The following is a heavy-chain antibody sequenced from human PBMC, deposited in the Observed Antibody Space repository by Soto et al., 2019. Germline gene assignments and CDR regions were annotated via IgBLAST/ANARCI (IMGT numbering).Heavy chain of an antibody. V-gene: IGHV1-69*13. J-gene: IGHJ6*02. D-gene: IGHD3-3*01. CDR3: ERDQGITTFGVYSMYYYGMDV. Sequence: SVKVSCKASGGTFSSYAISWVRQAPGQGLEWMGGIIPIFGTANYAQKFQGRVTITADESTSTAYMELSSLRSEDTAVYYCERDQGITTFGVYSMYYYGMDVWGQGTTVTVSS. CDR2: IIPIFGTA. CDR1: GGTFSSYA.